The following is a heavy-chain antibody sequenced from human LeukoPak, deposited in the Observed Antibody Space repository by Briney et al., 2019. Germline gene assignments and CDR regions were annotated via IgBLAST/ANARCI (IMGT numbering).Heavy chain of an antibody. CDR1: GYTFTSYY. CDR2: INPSGGST. D-gene: IGHD3-22*01. J-gene: IGHJ3*02. Sequence: ASVKVSCKASGYTFTSYYMHWVRQAPGQGLEWVGIINPSGGSTNYAQKFQGRVTITADESTSTAYMELSSLRSEDTAVYYCARVDSSGYYFDIWGQGTMVTVSS. CDR3: ARVDSSGYYFDI. V-gene: IGHV1-46*01.